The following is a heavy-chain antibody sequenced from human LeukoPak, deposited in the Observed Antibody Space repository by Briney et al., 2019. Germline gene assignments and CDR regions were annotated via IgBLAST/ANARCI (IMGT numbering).Heavy chain of an antibody. J-gene: IGHJ4*02. CDR2: IIPIFGTA. D-gene: IGHD2-8*01. CDR3: ARDFKMGFDY. CDR1: GGTFSSYA. V-gene: IGHV1-69*06. Sequence: SVKVSCKASGGTFSSYAISWVRQAPGQGLEWMGGIIPIFGTANYAQKFQGRDTITADKSTSTAYMELSSLRSEDTAVYYCARDFKMGFDYWGQGTLVTVSS.